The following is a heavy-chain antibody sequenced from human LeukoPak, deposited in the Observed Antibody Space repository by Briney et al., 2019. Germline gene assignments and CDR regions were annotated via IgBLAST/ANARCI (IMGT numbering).Heavy chain of an antibody. J-gene: IGHJ4*02. CDR1: GGSFRGYY. D-gene: IGHD2-2*02. V-gene: IGHV4-34*01. Sequence: KSSETLSLTCAVYGGSFRGYYWSWIRQPPGKGLEWIGEINHSGSSNYNPSLQSRVTISLDTSKNQFSLNLSSVTAADTAVYYCAREGYCSGTSCYNFNYWGQGTLVTVSS. CDR3: AREGYCSGTSCYNFNY. CDR2: INHSGSS.